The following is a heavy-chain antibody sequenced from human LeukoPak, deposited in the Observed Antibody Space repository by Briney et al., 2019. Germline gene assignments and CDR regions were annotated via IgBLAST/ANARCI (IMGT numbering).Heavy chain of an antibody. CDR3: AKEKSRVVALDY. Sequence: WGSLTLSCAASGFSFSSYATNWVRQAPGKGLEWVSAISGSGGTTFYADSVKGRFTISRDNSKITLYLQMNSLRAEDMAVYYCAKEKSRVVALDYWGQGTLVTVSS. CDR2: ISGSGGTT. V-gene: IGHV3-23*01. J-gene: IGHJ4*02. CDR1: GFSFSSYA.